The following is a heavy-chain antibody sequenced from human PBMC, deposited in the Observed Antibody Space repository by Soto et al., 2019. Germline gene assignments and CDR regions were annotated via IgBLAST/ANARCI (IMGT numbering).Heavy chain of an antibody. CDR2: ISYSWNT. D-gene: IGHD2-2*01. Sequence: PSETLSLTCTVFGGSISSGGYYWSWIRQPPGKGLEWIAYISYSWNTYYNPSLKSRISISADTCKNQFSLELKSVTVADTAVYYCGTVRASWYVDYWGQGTLVTVSS. CDR1: GGSISSGGYY. CDR3: GTVRASWYVDY. J-gene: IGHJ4*02. V-gene: IGHV4-30-4*01.